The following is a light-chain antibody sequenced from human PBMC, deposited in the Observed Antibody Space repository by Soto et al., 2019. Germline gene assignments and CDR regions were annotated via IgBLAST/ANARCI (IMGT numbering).Light chain of an antibody. CDR3: QQFKSYPLT. CDR2: AAS. V-gene: IGKV1-9*01. CDR1: QGVSRY. J-gene: IGKJ4*01. Sequence: DIQLTQSPSFLSGSVGDRVAITCGASQGVSRYVAWYQQKPGKPPELLIYAASTLQSGVPPRLRGSAYGAEFTLTISSLKTDDFATYYCQQFKSYPLTFGGGTKVDIK.